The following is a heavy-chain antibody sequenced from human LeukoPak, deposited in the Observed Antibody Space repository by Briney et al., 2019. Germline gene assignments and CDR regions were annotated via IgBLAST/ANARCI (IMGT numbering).Heavy chain of an antibody. D-gene: IGHD4-17*01. CDR2: ISYSGGT. CDR3: ARQTTVPPPLIFDY. CDR1: GASISSYY. J-gene: IGHJ4*02. Sequence: SETLSLTCAVSGASISSYYWSWIRHHPGKGLEWIGYISYSGGTYYNPSLKSRVTMSVDASKNQFSLNLSSVTAADTAVYYCARQTTVPPPLIFDYWGQGTLATVSS. V-gene: IGHV4-31*11.